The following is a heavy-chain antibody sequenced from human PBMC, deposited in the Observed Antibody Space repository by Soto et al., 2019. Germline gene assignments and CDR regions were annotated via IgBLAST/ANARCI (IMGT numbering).Heavy chain of an antibody. Sequence: GGSLKISCRGSGDSLTSYWVGWLGQIRGKGLEWMGIIYPGDSDTRYSPSFPGQVTISADKSISTAYLQWSSLKASDTAMYSCASRAGAATREVWFDPWAQGTLVTVSS. V-gene: IGHV5-51*01. D-gene: IGHD6-19*01. CDR2: IYPGDSDT. CDR3: ASRAGAATREVWFDP. CDR1: GDSLTSYW. J-gene: IGHJ5*02.